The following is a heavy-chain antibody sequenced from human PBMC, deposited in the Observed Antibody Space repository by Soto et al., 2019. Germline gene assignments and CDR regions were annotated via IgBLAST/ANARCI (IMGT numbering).Heavy chain of an antibody. CDR1: GGSLTTNGYY. Sequence: FVIQSLTCSVSGGSLTTNGYYWGWIRQPPGKGLQWIGNVYSTGSTFSHPSLTSRVFISVDTSKNKFSLGLTSVTAADTAVDYCARSHYTYGLLIDYWGPGIMVTVSS. J-gene: IGHJ4*02. D-gene: IGHD2-8*01. CDR3: ARSHYTYGLLIDY. CDR2: VYSTGST. V-gene: IGHV4-39*01.